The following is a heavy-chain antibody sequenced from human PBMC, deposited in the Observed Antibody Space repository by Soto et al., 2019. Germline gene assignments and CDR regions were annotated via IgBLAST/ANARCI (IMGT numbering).Heavy chain of an antibody. Sequence: QVQLQESGPGLVKPSETLSLMCTVSGGSISSYYWSWIRQPPGKGLEWIGYIYYSGSTNYNPSLKIRVTXXVXTXXNQFSLQLSSVTAADTAVYYCARERRDGYKHYFYYWGQGTLVTVSS. V-gene: IGHV4-59*01. CDR2: IYYSGST. D-gene: IGHD5-12*01. CDR1: GGSISSYY. J-gene: IGHJ4*02. CDR3: ARERRDGYKHYFYY.